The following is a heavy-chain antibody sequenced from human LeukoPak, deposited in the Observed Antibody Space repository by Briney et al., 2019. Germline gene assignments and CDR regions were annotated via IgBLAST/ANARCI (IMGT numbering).Heavy chain of an antibody. CDR1: GFTFSSYS. D-gene: IGHD4-11*01. CDR2: ISSSSSYI. CDR3: ARVDYLLGDAFDI. V-gene: IGHV3-21*01. Sequence: GGSLRLSCAASGFTFSSYSMNWVRQAPGKGLEWVSSISSSSSYIYYADSVKGRFTISRDNAKNSLYLQMNSLRAEDTAVYDCARVDYLLGDAFDIWGQGTMVTVSS. J-gene: IGHJ3*02.